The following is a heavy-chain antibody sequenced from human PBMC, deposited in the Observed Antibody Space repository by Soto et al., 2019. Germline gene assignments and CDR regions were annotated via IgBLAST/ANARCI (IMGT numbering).Heavy chain of an antibody. J-gene: IGHJ4*02. Sequence: PGGSLRLSCAASGFTFTNYAMTWARQAPGKGLEWVSSLLRSGSTTYYADSVKGRFTISSDISANSLYLQMDSPRAEDTAVYYCAKDAVSGDGIWLLDSWGQGTLVTVSS. V-gene: IGHV3-23*01. CDR2: LLRSGSTT. CDR3: AKDAVSGDGIWLLDS. CDR1: GFTFTNYA. D-gene: IGHD4-17*01.